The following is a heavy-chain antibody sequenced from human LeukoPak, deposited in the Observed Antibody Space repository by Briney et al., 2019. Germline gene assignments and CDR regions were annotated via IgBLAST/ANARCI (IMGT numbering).Heavy chain of an antibody. V-gene: IGHV3-49*03. J-gene: IGHJ4*02. CDR1: GFTFGDYP. D-gene: IGHD2-15*01. Sequence: PGGSLRLSCTVSGFTFGDYPMSWFRQAPGKGLEWVGFMRRKAYGGTTEYAASVKGRFTISRDDSENIAYLQMNSLKAEDTAVYYCTRGGGYCSGGSCYRIDYWGQGTLVTVSS. CDR2: MRRKAYGGTT. CDR3: TRGGGYCSGGSCYRIDY.